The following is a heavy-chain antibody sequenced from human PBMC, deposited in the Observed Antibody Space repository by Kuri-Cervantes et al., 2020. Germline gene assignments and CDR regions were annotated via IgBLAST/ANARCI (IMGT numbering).Heavy chain of an antibody. CDR1: GGSISSGGYS. D-gene: IGHD3-10*01. CDR2: IYHSGST. V-gene: IGHV4-30-2*01. CDR3: ARAGPPLWFGEFWGRPGGKAGYYYGMDV. J-gene: IGHJ6*02. Sequence: SETLSLTCAVSGGSISSGGYSWSWIRQPPGKGLEWIGYIYHSGSTYYNPSLKSRVTISVDTSKNQFSLKLSSVTAADTAVYYCARAGPPLWFGEFWGRPGGKAGYYYGMDVWGQGTTVTVSS.